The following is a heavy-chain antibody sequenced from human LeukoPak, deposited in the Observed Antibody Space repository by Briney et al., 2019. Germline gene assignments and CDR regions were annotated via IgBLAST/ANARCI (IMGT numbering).Heavy chain of an antibody. CDR2: INTSGNTK. D-gene: IGHD5-12*01. CDR3: ARIGRGYSGYTIDY. Sequence: GGSLRLSCEASRFTFSTYEMNWVRQAPGKGLDWISYINTSGNTKYYVDSVKGRFTISRDNAMNSLYLQMNSLRAEDTAVYYCARIGRGYSGYTIDYWGQGTLVTVSS. J-gene: IGHJ4*02. CDR1: RFTFSTYE. V-gene: IGHV3-48*03.